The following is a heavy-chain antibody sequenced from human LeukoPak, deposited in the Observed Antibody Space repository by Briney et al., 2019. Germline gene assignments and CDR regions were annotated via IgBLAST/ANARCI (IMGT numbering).Heavy chain of an antibody. V-gene: IGHV4-39*07. CDR2: IYYSGST. CDR3: ARGITMIVVADI. J-gene: IGHJ4*02. Sequence: SETLSLTCTVSGGSISSSSYYWGWIRQPPGKGLEWIGSIYYSGSTYYNPSLKSRVTISVDTSKNQFSLKLSSVTAADTAVYYCARGITMIVVADIWGQGTLVTVSS. D-gene: IGHD3-22*01. CDR1: GGSISSSSYY.